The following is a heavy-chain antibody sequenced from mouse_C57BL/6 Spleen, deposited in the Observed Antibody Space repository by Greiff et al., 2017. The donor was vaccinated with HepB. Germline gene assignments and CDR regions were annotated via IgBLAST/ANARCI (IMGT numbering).Heavy chain of an antibody. V-gene: IGHV1-26*01. D-gene: IGHD2-5*01. CDR2: INPNNGGT. J-gene: IGHJ4*01. Sequence: EVQLQQSGPELVKPGASVKISCKASGYTFTDYYMNWVKQSHGKSLEWIGDINPNNGGTSYNQKFKGKATLTVDKSSSTAYMELRSLTSEDSAVYYCAPLPAYYSNYVAYYAMDYWGQGTSVTVSS. CDR1: GYTFTDYY. CDR3: APLPAYYSNYVAYYAMDY.